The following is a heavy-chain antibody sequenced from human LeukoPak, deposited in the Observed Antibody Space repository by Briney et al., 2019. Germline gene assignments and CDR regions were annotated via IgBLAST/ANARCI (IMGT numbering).Heavy chain of an antibody. CDR2: INHSGST. CDR1: GGSFSGYY. J-gene: IGHJ4*02. V-gene: IGHV4-34*01. CDR3: ARGRDRRSTFDY. Sequence: SETLSLTCAVYGGSFSGYYWSWIRQPPGKGLEWIGEINHSGSTNYNPSLKSRVTVSVDTSKNQFSLKLSSVTAADTAVYYCARGRDRRSTFDYWGQGTLVTVSS. D-gene: IGHD1-26*01.